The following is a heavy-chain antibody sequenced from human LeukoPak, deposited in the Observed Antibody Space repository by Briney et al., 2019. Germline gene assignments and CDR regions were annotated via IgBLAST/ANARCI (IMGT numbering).Heavy chain of an antibody. CDR3: ASWGAGGNS. V-gene: IGHV3-7*01. CDR1: GFTLSTYW. Sequence: GGSLRLSCEASGFTLSTYWMNWVRQVPGKGLDWVANINPDGSGKRYVASVKGRFTIARDNADNSLSPQMNSLRAEDTALYYCASWGAGGNSWGQGTLVTVSS. D-gene: IGHD3-16*01. CDR2: INPDGSGK. J-gene: IGHJ4*02.